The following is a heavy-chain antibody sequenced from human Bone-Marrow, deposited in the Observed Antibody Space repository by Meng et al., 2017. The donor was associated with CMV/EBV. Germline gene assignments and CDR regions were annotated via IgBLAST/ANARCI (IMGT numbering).Heavy chain of an antibody. CDR2: ISSSSSNI. Sequence: GESLKISCAASGFTFSSYNMNGVRQAPGKGREWVASISSSSSNIYYADSAKGRFTISRDNAKNSLHLQMNSLRAEDMAVYYCARDWMEVLPYYYYGMDVWGQGNTVNVPS. V-gene: IGHV3-21*01. J-gene: IGHJ6*02. D-gene: IGHD1-7*01. CDR1: GFTFSSYN. CDR3: ARDWMEVLPYYYYGMDV.